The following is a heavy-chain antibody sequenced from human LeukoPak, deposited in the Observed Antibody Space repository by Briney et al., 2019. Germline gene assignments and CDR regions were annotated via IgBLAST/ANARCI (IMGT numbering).Heavy chain of an antibody. CDR1: GGSISSSSYY. CDR2: IYYSGST. J-gene: IGHJ5*02. Sequence: SETLSLTCTVSGGSISSSSYYWGWIRQPPGKGLEWIGYIYYSGSTNYNPSLKSRVTLSVDTSKNQFSLKLSSVTAADTAVYYCAREGTSGTHLNWFDPWGQGTLVTVSS. D-gene: IGHD1-1*01. CDR3: AREGTSGTHLNWFDP. V-gene: IGHV4-61*01.